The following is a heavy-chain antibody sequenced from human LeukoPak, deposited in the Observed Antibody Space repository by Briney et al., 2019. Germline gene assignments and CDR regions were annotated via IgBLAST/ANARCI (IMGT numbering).Heavy chain of an antibody. V-gene: IGHV3-21*01. CDR2: ISSSSSYI. CDR1: GFTFSSYI. Sequence: GGSLRLSCAASGFTFSSYIMNWVRQAPGKGLEWVSSISSSSSYIYYADSVKGRFTISRDNAKNSLYLQMNSLRAEDTAVYYCARAATSSWSSYYYGMDVWGQGTTVTVSS. CDR3: ARAATSSWSSYYYGMDV. J-gene: IGHJ6*02. D-gene: IGHD6-13*01.